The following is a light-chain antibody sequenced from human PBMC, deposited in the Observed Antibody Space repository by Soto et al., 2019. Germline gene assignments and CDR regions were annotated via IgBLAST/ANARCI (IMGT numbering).Light chain of an antibody. Sequence: DIQMTQSPSTLSASVGDRVTITCRASQSISSWLAWYQQKPGKAPNLLIYDASSLESGVPSRFSGSGSGTEFTLTISSLQSDDFATYYCQQYDNYLTFGRGTKVDIK. CDR3: QQYDNYLT. J-gene: IGKJ1*01. CDR2: DAS. CDR1: QSISSW. V-gene: IGKV1-5*01.